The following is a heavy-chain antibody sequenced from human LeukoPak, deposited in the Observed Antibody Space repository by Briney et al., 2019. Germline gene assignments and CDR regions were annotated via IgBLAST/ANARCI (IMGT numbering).Heavy chain of an antibody. CDR3: ARDYGGSSPFDY. D-gene: IGHD4-23*01. CDR1: GFTVSNNY. J-gene: IGHJ4*02. Sequence: PGGSLRLSCAASGFTVSNNYMSWVRQAPGKGLEWVSVIYGGGNTYYADSVKGRFTISRDNAKNSLYLQMNSLRAEDTAVYYCARDYGGSSPFDYWGQGTLVTVSS. CDR2: IYGGGNT. V-gene: IGHV3-53*01.